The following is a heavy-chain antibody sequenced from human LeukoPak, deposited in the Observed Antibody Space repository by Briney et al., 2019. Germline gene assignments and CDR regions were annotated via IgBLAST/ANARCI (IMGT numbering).Heavy chain of an antibody. CDR2: IYHSGTT. Sequence: LETLSLTCHVSGVSISNHFWSLVRQSPGEGLEWIGFIYHSGTTNYNPSLKSRVTISIDTSKNQFSLKLSSVTAADTAVYFCARGPYSYDSSGAFDIWGQGTMVTVSS. CDR3: ARGPYSYDSSGAFDI. J-gene: IGHJ3*02. CDR1: GVSISNHF. V-gene: IGHV4-59*08. D-gene: IGHD3-22*01.